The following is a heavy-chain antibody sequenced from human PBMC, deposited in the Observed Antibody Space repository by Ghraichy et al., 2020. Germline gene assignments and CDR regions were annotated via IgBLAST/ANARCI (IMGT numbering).Heavy chain of an antibody. V-gene: IGHV1-69*13. D-gene: IGHD6-6*01. CDR1: GGTFSSYA. Sequence: SVKVSCKASGGTFSSYAISWVRQAPGQGLEWMGGIIPIFGTANYAQKFQGRVTITADESTSPAYMELSSLRSEDTAVYYCARWFEYSSSSPFDYWGQGTLVTVSS. CDR2: IIPIFGTA. J-gene: IGHJ4*02. CDR3: ARWFEYSSSSPFDY.